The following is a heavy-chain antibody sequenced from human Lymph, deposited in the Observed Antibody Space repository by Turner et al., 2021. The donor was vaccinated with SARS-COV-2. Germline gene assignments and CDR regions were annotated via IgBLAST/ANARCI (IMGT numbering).Heavy chain of an antibody. D-gene: IGHD6-6*01. J-gene: IGHJ4*02. CDR3: AKDRGGEQLVRLFDY. CDR1: GFTFDDYA. V-gene: IGHV3-9*01. Sequence: EVQLVESGGGLVQPGRSLRLSCAASGFTFDDYAMHWVRQAPGKGLEWVAGISGNSGSIGYAASVKGRFTISRDNAKNSLYLQMNSLRAEDTAFYYCAKDRGGEQLVRLFDYWGQGTLVTVSS. CDR2: ISGNSGSI.